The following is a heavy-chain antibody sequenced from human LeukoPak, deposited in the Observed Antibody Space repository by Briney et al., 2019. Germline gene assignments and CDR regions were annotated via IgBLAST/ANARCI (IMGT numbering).Heavy chain of an antibody. Sequence: GGSLRLSCTASGFTLSDYAMSWVRQAPGKGLEWVSAISGSGGSTYYADSVKGRFTISRDNSKNTLYLQMNSLRAEDTAVYYCAKDRPEMRPGGPTYFQHWGQGTLVTVSS. V-gene: IGHV3-23*01. J-gene: IGHJ1*01. CDR1: GFTLSDYA. D-gene: IGHD5-24*01. CDR2: ISGSGGST. CDR3: AKDRPEMRPGGPTYFQH.